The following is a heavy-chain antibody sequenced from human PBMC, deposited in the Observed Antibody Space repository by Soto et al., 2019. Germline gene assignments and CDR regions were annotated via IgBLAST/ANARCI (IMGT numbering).Heavy chain of an antibody. J-gene: IGHJ4*02. CDR3: TTDAPQYSGGEV. CDR1: GINFKNAW. V-gene: IGHV3-15*01. Sequence: RLVESGGGLVKPGGSLRLSCVASGINFKNAWMSWVRQAPGKGLEWVALIKSKIDGETVDYADAVRGRISISRDDSENTVYLQMSSVESEDTAVYFCTTDAPQYSGGEVWGQGTLVTVS. D-gene: IGHD1-26*01. CDR2: IKSKIDGETV.